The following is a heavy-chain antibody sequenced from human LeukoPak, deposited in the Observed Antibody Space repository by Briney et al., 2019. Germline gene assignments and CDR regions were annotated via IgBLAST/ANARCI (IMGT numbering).Heavy chain of an antibody. V-gene: IGHV1-69*04. D-gene: IGHD3-22*01. J-gene: IGHJ4*02. Sequence: SVKVSCKASRGTFSKYAISWVRQAPGQGLERMGRIIPILNITHYAQKFQGRVTIAADKSTSTAYMELSSLRSEDTAMYYCARDDDRAREIDYWGQGTLVTVSS. CDR3: ARDDDRAREIDY. CDR2: IIPILNIT. CDR1: RGTFSKYA.